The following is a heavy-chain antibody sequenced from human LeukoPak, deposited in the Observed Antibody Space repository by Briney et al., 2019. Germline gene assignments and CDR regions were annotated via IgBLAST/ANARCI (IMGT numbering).Heavy chain of an antibody. V-gene: IGHV3-74*01. CDR1: GLTFSSHW. D-gene: IGHD3-22*01. J-gene: IGHJ3*02. Sequence: GGSLRLSCAASGLTFSSHWMHWDRQAPGKGLVWVSRITNDGSSTTYADSVKGRFTISRDNSKNTLYLQMNSLRAEDTAVYYCAKEGPDSRAFDIWGQGTMVTVSS. CDR3: AKEGPDSRAFDI. CDR2: ITNDGSST.